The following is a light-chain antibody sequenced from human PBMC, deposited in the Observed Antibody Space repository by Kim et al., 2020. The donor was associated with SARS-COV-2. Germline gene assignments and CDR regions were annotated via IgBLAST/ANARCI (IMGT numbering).Light chain of an antibody. CDR1: QSVSSY. CDR3: QQRSNSPPT. Sequence: EIVLTQSPATLSLSPGERATLSCRASQSVSSYLAWYQQKPGQAPRLLIYDASNRATGIPARFSGSGSGTDFTLTISSLEPEDFAVYYCQQRSNSPPTFGQGTKVDIK. V-gene: IGKV3-11*01. CDR2: DAS. J-gene: IGKJ1*01.